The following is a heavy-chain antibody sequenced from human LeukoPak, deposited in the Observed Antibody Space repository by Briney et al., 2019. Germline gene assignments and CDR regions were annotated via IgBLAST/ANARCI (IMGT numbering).Heavy chain of an antibody. J-gene: IGHJ2*01. D-gene: IGHD4-17*01. V-gene: IGHV3-53*01. Sequence: GGSLRLSCAATGFPVSSYYMSWVRQAPGKGLEWVSVIYIGGRTYYADSVTGRFTISRDNSKNTLYLQMNSLRAEDTAVYYCARCLGGDYVSDTYWYFDLWGRGTLVTVSS. CDR3: ARCLGGDYVSDTYWYFDL. CDR1: GFPVSSYY. CDR2: IYIGGRT.